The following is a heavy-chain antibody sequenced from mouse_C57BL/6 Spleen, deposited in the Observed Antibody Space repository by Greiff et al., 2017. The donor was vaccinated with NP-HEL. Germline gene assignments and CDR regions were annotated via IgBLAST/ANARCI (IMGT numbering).Heavy chain of an antibody. CDR2: IYPSDSET. CDR1: GYTFTSYW. J-gene: IGHJ4*01. D-gene: IGHD2-4*01. CDR3: AMGDYDGDY. Sequence: QVQLQQPGAELVRPGSSVKLSCKASGYTFTSYWMDWVKQRPGQGLEWIGNIYPSDSETHYNQKFKDKATLTVDKSSSTAYMQLSSLTSEDSAVYYCAMGDYDGDYWGQGTSVTVSS. V-gene: IGHV1-61*01.